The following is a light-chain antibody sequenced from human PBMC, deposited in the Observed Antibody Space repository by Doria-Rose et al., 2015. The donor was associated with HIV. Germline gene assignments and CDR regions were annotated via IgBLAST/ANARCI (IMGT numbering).Light chain of an antibody. CDR2: AAS. Sequence: ASIGDRVTITCRASQTVSTYLNWFQQEPGKAPKLLIYAASRLQSGVPSRFSGSGSGTDFTLTISGLQPGGFATYYCQQTYSSPPWTFGQGTKVEMK. V-gene: IGKV1-39*01. CDR1: QTVSTY. CDR3: QQTYSSPPWT. J-gene: IGKJ1*01.